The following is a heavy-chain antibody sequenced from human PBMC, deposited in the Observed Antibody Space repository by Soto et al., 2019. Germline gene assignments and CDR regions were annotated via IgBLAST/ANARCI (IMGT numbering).Heavy chain of an antibody. CDR2: IDPSDSYT. Sequence: GESLKISCKGSGYSFTSYWISWVRQMPGKGLEWMGRIDPSDSYTNYSPSFQGHVTISADKSISTAYLQWSSLKASDTAMYYCAIEYSGSSTYYYGMDVWGQGTTVTVSS. D-gene: IGHD6-6*01. CDR1: GYSFTSYW. J-gene: IGHJ6*02. V-gene: IGHV5-10-1*01. CDR3: AIEYSGSSTYYYGMDV.